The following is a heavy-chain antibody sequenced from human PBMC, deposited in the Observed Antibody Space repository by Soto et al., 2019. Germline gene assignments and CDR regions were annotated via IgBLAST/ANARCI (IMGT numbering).Heavy chain of an antibody. CDR1: GYTFTAYS. J-gene: IGHJ4*02. V-gene: IGHV1-2*02. CDR3: AKDAGNEESLFDY. CDR2: FNPNSGGT. Sequence: ASVKVSCKASGYTFTAYSMHWVRQAPGQGLEWVGWFNPNSGGTIYAQKFQGRVTLTRDTSIGTAYMELYSLTSDDTAIYYCAKDAGNEESLFDYWGRGTLVTVSS.